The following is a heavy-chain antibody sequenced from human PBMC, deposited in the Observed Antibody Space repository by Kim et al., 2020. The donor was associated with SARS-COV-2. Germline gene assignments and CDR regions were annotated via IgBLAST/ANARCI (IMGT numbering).Heavy chain of an antibody. Sequence: LKSRVTISADTSKNQFSLKLSSVTAADTAVYYCARYCSSTSFFSYYYMDVWGKGTTVTVSS. V-gene: IGHV4-34*01. CDR3: ARYCSSTSFFSYYYMDV. D-gene: IGHD2-2*01. J-gene: IGHJ6*03.